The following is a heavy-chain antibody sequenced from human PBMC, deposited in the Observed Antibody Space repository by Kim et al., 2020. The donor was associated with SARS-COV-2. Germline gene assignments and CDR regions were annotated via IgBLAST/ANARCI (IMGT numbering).Heavy chain of an antibody. V-gene: IGHV1-24*01. D-gene: IGHD3-9*01. CDR1: GYTLTELS. J-gene: IGHJ4*02. CDR2: FDPEDGET. Sequence: ASVKVSCKVSGYTLTELSMHWVRQAPGKGLEWMGGFDPEDGETIYAQKFQGRVTMNEDTSTDTAYMELSSLRSEDTAVYYCAPASNYAILTGYSHPPDYWGQGTLVTVSS. CDR3: APASNYAILTGYSHPPDY.